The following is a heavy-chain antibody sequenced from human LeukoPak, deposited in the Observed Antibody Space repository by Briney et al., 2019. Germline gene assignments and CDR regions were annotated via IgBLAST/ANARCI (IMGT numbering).Heavy chain of an antibody. CDR1: GGSFSGYY. Sequence: SETLSPTCAVYGGSFSGYYWSWIRQPPGNGLEWMGEINHSGITNNNPSRKSRVPTSVDTSKNQFSQKLSSVTAADAAVYYCAIFYYYGSGSGDFDYWGQGTLVTVSS. V-gene: IGHV4-34*01. J-gene: IGHJ4*02. CDR2: INHSGIT. CDR3: AIFYYYGSGSGDFDY. D-gene: IGHD3-10*01.